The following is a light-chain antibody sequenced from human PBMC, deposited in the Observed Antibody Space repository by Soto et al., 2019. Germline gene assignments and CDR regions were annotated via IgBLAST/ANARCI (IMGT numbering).Light chain of an antibody. Sequence: EIVLTQSPGTLSLSPGDRATLSCRASQSVSSYLAWYQQKPGQAPRLLIYGASSRATGIPDRFSGSGSGTDFTLTISRLEPEDFAVYYCQQYGSSPRTFGQGTKVEIK. CDR1: QSVSSY. V-gene: IGKV3-20*01. CDR2: GAS. CDR3: QQYGSSPRT. J-gene: IGKJ1*01.